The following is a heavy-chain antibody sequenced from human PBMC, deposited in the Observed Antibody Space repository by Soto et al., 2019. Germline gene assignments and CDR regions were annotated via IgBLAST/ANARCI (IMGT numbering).Heavy chain of an antibody. Sequence: QVQLQESGPGLVKPSETLSLTCTVSDDSSSNYKWSWIRQPPGRRLEWIGYIDSNGGTSYNPSLQSRGTMXXXTXXKQFFLKLSSVTAADTAVYYCVRQGFGRLHGLVDVWGQGTTVTVSS. V-gene: IGHV4-59*08. CDR1: DDSSSNYK. D-gene: IGHD3-10*01. CDR2: IDSNGGT. J-gene: IGHJ6*02. CDR3: VRQGFGRLHGLVDV.